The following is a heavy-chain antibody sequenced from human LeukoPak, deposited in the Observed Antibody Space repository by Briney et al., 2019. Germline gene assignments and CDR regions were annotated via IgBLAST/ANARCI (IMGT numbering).Heavy chain of an antibody. CDR3: ARRGGKNYGDYLLYYYYMDV. J-gene: IGHJ6*03. D-gene: IGHD4-17*01. CDR1: GYSFTDYY. Sequence: ASVKVSCKGSGYSFTDYYMNWVRQAPGQGLEWMGWISAYNGNTNYAQNLQGRVTMTTDTSTSTAYMELRSLKSDDPAVYYCARRGGKNYGDYLLYYYYMDVWGKGTTVTVSS. V-gene: IGHV1-18*04. CDR2: ISAYNGNT.